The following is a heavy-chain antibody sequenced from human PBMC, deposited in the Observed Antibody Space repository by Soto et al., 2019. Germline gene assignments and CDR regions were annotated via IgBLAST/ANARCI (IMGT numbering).Heavy chain of an antibody. CDR1: GFTFSSYG. J-gene: IGHJ6*02. CDR2: ISYDGSNK. D-gene: IGHD3-16*01. Sequence: GGSLRVSCAASGFTFSSYGMHWVRQAPGKGLEWVAVISYDGSNKYYADSVKGRFTISRDNSKNTLYLQMNSLRAEDTAVYYCAKDSWGTTYYYYYGMDVWGHGTTVTVSS. V-gene: IGHV3-30*18. CDR3: AKDSWGTTYYYYYGMDV.